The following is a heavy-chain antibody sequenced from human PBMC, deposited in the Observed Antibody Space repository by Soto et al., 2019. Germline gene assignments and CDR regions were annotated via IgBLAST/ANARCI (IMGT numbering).Heavy chain of an antibody. J-gene: IGHJ4*02. V-gene: IGHV3-23*01. CDR2: ITSRGTDI. CDR3: AKDLWMTKVSTEGEFDY. D-gene: IGHD4-17*01. Sequence: PGGSLRLSCAASRFFFVDYAFHWVRQAPGKGLEWVAGITSRGTDIAYADSVKGRFTISRDNYKNTLYLQMNSLRAEDMAVYYCAKDLWMTKVSTEGEFDYWGQGTLVTVSS. CDR1: RFFFVDYA.